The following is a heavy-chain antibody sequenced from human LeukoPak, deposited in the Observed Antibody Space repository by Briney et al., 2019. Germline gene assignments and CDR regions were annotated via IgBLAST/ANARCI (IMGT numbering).Heavy chain of an antibody. CDR2: IIPIFGTA. J-gene: IGHJ6*03. Sequence: SVKVSCKASGGTFSSYAISWVRQAPGQGLEWMGGIIPIFGTANYAQKFQGRVTITTDESTSTAYMELSSLRSEDTAVYYCARCDYDTYNYYYYYYMDVWGKGTTVTVSS. CDR3: ARCDYDTYNYYYYYYMDV. CDR1: GGTFSSYA. D-gene: IGHD5-12*01. V-gene: IGHV1-69*05.